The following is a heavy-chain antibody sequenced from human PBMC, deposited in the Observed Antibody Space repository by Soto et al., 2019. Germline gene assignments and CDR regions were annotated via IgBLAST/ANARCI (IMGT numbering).Heavy chain of an antibody. V-gene: IGHV3-74*01. J-gene: IGHJ4*02. CDR2: TSPAGSST. Sequence: DVQLVESGGGIVQPGGPLRLSCAPSGFTVTSYCMHWVRQAPGNGLVWVSRTSPAGSSTYYADFVRGRFTISKDTAKNTLDLQITSLGAEDTAVDYCARGNTGYGNYDYRGQGTLVTVAS. CDR1: GFTVTSYC. CDR3: ARGNTGYGNYDY. D-gene: IGHD5-12*01.